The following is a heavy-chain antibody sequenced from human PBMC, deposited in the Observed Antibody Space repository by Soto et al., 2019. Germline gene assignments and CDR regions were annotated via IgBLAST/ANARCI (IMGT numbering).Heavy chain of an antibody. J-gene: IGHJ6*02. CDR1: GGSFSGYY. V-gene: IGHV4-34*01. CDR2: INHSGST. D-gene: IGHD5-18*01. Sequence: SETLSLTCAVYGGSFSGYYWSWIRQPPGKGLEWIGEINHSGSTNYNPSLKSRVTISVDTSKNQFSLKLSSVTAADTAVYYCARGGYSYGPPLYYYYGMDVWGQGTTVTVSS. CDR3: ARGGYSYGPPLYYYYGMDV.